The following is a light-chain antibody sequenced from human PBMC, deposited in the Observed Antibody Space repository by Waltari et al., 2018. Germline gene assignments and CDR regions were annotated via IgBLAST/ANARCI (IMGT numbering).Light chain of an antibody. CDR1: SSDVGNFNL. Sequence: QSALTQPASVSGSPGQSITISCTGSSSDVGNFNLVSWYQLHPGKAPKLLIFEATKRPSGISYHFSGSKSGNTASLTISGFQAEDEADYFCCSYAGSSSPRLFGGGTKLSVL. J-gene: IGLJ3*02. CDR3: CSYAGSSSPRL. V-gene: IGLV2-23*01. CDR2: EAT.